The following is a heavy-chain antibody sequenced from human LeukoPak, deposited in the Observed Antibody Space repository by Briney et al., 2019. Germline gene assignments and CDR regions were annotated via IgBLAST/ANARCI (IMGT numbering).Heavy chain of an antibody. V-gene: IGHV4-61*02. CDR1: GGSISSGTYY. D-gene: IGHD4-11*01. Sequence: SETLSLTCTASGGSISSGTYYWSWIRQPAGKGLEWIGRIYASGSTNYSPSLKSRVTISGDTSKNQFSLKLSSVTAADTAVYYCARNDGSNYAYYFDNWGQGTLVTVSS. J-gene: IGHJ4*02. CDR2: IYASGST. CDR3: ARNDGSNYAYYFDN.